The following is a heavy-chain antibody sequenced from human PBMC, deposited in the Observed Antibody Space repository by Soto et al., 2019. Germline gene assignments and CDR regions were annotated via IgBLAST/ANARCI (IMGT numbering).Heavy chain of an antibody. CDR2: IYPDNSDT. Sequence: VQLVQSGAEVKKPGESLKISCQGSGYNFAGYWIAWVRQMPGKGLEWMGIIYPDNSDTRYSRSFQGQVTISADKSISTAYLQWSSLKASDTAVYYCAGQGATAATLPLIWFAPWGQGSLVTVSS. CDR1: GYNFAGYW. D-gene: IGHD6-13*01. V-gene: IGHV5-51*01. J-gene: IGHJ5*02. CDR3: AGQGATAATLPLIWFAP.